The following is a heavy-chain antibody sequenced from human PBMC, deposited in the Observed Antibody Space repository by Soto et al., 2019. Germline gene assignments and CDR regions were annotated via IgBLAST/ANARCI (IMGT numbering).Heavy chain of an antibody. D-gene: IGHD6-13*01. CDR1: GFTFSSYA. Sequence: QVQLVESGGGVVQPGRSLRLSCAASGFTFSSYAMHWVRQAPGKGLEWVAVISYDGSNKYYADSVKGRFTISGDNSKNTLYLQMNSLRAEDTAVYYCARSLGYSSSWYYFDYWGQGTLVTVSS. V-gene: IGHV3-30-3*01. CDR3: ARSLGYSSSWYYFDY. CDR2: ISYDGSNK. J-gene: IGHJ4*02.